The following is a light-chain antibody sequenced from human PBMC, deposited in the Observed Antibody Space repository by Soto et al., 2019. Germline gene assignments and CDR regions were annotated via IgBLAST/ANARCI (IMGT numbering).Light chain of an antibody. J-gene: IGKJ5*01. V-gene: IGKV1-39*01. Sequence: DIQVTQSPSSLSASVGDRVTITCRASQIIGSHLNWYQQRSGEAPKLLIYGALSLASGVPSRFSATESGTDFTLTISSLQPEDFATYYCQQSYGIPPTFGQGTRLEN. CDR3: QQSYGIPPT. CDR1: QIIGSH. CDR2: GAL.